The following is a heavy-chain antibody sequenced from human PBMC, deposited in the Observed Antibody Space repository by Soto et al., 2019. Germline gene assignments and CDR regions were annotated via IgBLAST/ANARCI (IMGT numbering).Heavy chain of an antibody. CDR3: ATSSSWSYFDY. D-gene: IGHD6-13*01. V-gene: IGHV3-30*03. CDR1: GFTFSSYG. CDR2: ISYDGSNK. J-gene: IGHJ4*02. Sequence: GGSLRLSCAASGFTFSSYGMHWVRQAPGKGLEWVAVISYDGSNKYYADSVKGRFTISRDXSXXXXXLXMXSXRAEDTAVYYCATSSSWSYFDYWGQGTLVTVSS.